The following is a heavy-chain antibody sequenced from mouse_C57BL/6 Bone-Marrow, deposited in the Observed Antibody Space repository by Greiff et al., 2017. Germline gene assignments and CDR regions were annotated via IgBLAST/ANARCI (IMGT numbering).Heavy chain of an antibody. CDR1: GFNIKDDY. CDR2: IDPENGDT. V-gene: IGHV14-4*01. Sequence: VQLQQSGAELVRPGASVTLSCTASGFNIKDDYMHWVKQRPEQGLEWIGWIDPENGDTEYASKFQGKATITADTSSNTAYLQLSSLTSEDTAVYYCTTWGDYGFDYWGQGTTLTVSS. J-gene: IGHJ2*01. D-gene: IGHD2-4*01. CDR3: TTWGDYGFDY.